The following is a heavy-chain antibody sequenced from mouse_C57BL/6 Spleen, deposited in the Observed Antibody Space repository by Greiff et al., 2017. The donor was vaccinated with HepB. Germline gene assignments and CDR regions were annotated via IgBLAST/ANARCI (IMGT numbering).Heavy chain of an antibody. D-gene: IGHD1-1*01. CDR3: ARATVVAPYYAMDY. Sequence: QVQLQQPGAELVKPGASVKLSCKASGYTFTSYWMQWVKQRPGQGLEWIGEIDPSDSYTNYNQKFKGKATLTVDTSSSTAYMQLSSLTSEDSAVYYCARATVVAPYYAMDYWGQGTSVTVSS. J-gene: IGHJ4*01. CDR2: IDPSDSYT. CDR1: GYTFTSYW. V-gene: IGHV1-50*01.